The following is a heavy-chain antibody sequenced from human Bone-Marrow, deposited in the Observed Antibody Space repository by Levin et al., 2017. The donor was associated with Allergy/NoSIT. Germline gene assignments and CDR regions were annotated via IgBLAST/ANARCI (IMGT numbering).Heavy chain of an antibody. J-gene: IGHJ4*02. CDR3: ATSREEFSSCGKANYLDF. CDR1: GGTFSRCA. D-gene: IGHD6-6*01. CDR2: IIPIFGTA. V-gene: IGHV1-69*13. Sequence: SVKVSCKASGGTFSRCAITWVRQAPGQGLEWMGDIIPIFGTANYLHKFQGRVTITADESTSTAYMELSSLRFEDTAVYYCATSREEFSSCGKANYLDFWGQGTLITVSS.